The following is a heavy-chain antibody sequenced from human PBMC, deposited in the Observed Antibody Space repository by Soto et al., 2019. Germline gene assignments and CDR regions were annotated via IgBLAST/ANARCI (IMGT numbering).Heavy chain of an antibody. V-gene: IGHV2-5*02. D-gene: IGHD5-12*01. CDR3: AHRRESGYDSNAFDI. Sequence: QITLKESGPTLVKPTQTLTLTCTFSGFSLSTSGVGVGWIRQPPGKALEWLALIYWDDDKRYSPSLKSRLTITKDTSKNQVVLTMTNMDPVDTATYYCAHRRESGYDSNAFDIWGQGTMVTVSS. CDR2: IYWDDDK. J-gene: IGHJ3*02. CDR1: GFSLSTSGVG.